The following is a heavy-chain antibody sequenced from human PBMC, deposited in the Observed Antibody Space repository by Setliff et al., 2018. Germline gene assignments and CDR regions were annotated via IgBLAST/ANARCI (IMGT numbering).Heavy chain of an antibody. CDR3: VRERRGGHFDY. V-gene: IGHV1-18*01. J-gene: IGHJ4*02. CDR1: GYNFITFG. Sequence: ASVKVSCKTSGYNFITFGVSWVRQAPGQGLEWMGWISPYNGNTNYAQRFQGRVTMTSDTSTTTVYMDLSSLGSEDTAVYYCVRERRGGHFDYWGQGTLVTVSS. CDR2: ISPYNGNT.